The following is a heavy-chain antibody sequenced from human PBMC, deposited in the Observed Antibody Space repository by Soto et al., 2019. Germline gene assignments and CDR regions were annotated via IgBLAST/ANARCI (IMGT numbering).Heavy chain of an antibody. D-gene: IGHD1-26*01. CDR1: GGSISSSNW. J-gene: IGHJ4*02. V-gene: IGHV4-4*02. Sequence: GTLSLTCAVSGGSISSSNWWTCVRLPPGKGLEWIGEIYPSGITNYSPSLKSRVTMSVDKSKNQFSLKLNSVTAADTAMYYCAREAYKRGATNPFFDYWGQGTLVTVSS. CDR3: AREAYKRGATNPFFDY. CDR2: IYPSGIT.